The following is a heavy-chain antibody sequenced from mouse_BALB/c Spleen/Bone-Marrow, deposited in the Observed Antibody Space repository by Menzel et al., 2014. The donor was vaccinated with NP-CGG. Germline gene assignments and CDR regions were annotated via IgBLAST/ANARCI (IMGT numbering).Heavy chain of an antibody. CDR3: TRGGLSYWYFDV. CDR2: IYPGTGST. CDR1: GYTFTSYW. V-gene: IGHV1S22*01. D-gene: IGHD3-3*01. J-gene: IGHJ1*01. Sequence: LQQSGSELVRPGAPVKLSCKASGYTFTSYWMHWVKQRPGRGLEWIGNIYPGTGSTNYDEKFKSKGTLTVDTSSSTAYMHLSSLTSEDSAVYFCTRGGLSYWYFDVWGAGTTVTVSS.